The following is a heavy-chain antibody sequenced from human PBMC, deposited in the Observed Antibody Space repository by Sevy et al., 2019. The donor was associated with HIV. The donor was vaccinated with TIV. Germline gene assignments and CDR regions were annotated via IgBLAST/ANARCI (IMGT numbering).Heavy chain of an antibody. V-gene: IGHV4-30-4*01. Sequence: SETLSLTCTVSGGSISSGDYYWSWIRQPSGKGLEWIGYIFYSGSTYFNPSLKSRVTISLDTSKSQFSLRLSSVTAADTAVFYCARQRASSGYFYFDSWGQGTLVTVSS. J-gene: IGHJ4*02. CDR1: GGSISSGDYY. D-gene: IGHD3-22*01. CDR2: IFYSGST. CDR3: ARQRASSGYFYFDS.